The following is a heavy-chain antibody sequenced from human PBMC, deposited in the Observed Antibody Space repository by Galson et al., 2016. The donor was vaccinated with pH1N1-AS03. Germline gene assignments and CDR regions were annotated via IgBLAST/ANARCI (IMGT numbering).Heavy chain of an antibody. CDR3: VRDRELVR. Sequence: SLRLSCAASGFPFSTYWMHWVRQAPGKGLEWVSRINPDASSTHYAESVKGRFTISRDNAKNTVYLQIKSLRAEDTAVYYCVRDRELVRWGQGTLVTVSS. CDR1: GFPFSTYW. J-gene: IGHJ5*02. D-gene: IGHD1-26*01. V-gene: IGHV3-74*01. CDR2: INPDASST.